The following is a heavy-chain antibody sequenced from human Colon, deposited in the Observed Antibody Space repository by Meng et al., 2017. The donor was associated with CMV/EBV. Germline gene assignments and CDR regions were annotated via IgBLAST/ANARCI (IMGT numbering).Heavy chain of an antibody. V-gene: IGHV3-11*01. CDR3: ASARSWLGYRLLYRGPWSLGY. D-gene: IGHD2-2*02. CDR1: GCILSDYY. Sequence: GESLKPHWAAPGCILSDYYMSWVRQAPGPGLEWGAYIGGGGRAKYYADSVKGRFTISRDNAKNSLDLQLNSLTVDDTAVYFCASARSWLGYRLLYRGPWSLGYWGQGMLVTVSS. J-gene: IGHJ4*02. CDR2: IGGGGRAK.